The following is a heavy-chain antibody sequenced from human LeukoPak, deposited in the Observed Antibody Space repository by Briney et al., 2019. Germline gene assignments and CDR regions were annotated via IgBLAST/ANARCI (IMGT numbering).Heavy chain of an antibody. V-gene: IGHV3-23*01. CDR3: ADLGTTYYYDRSTY. CDR1: GFSFSSYA. J-gene: IGHJ4*02. Sequence: PGGSLRLSCAASGFSFSSYAMSWVRQAPGKGLEWVSGISSSGGSPYYADSVQGRSTISRDNSKNTLFLQMTGLRAEDTAVYYCADLGTTYYYDRSTYWGQGTLVAASS. D-gene: IGHD3-22*01. CDR2: ISSSGGSP.